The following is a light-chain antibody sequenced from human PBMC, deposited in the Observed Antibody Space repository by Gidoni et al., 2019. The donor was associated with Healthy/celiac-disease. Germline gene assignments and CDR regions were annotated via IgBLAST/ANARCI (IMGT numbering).Light chain of an antibody. CDR3: QQSYSTPRFT. CDR1: QSISSY. J-gene: IGKJ3*01. V-gene: IGKV1-39*01. CDR2: AAS. Sequence: DIQMTKSPSSLSASVGDRVTITCRASQSISSYLNWYQQKPGKAPKLLIYAASSLQSGVPSRFSGSGSGTDFTLTISSLQPEDFATYYCQQSYSTPRFTFGPXTKVDIK.